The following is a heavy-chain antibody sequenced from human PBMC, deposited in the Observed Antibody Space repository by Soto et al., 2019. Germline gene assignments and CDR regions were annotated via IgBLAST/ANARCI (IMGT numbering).Heavy chain of an antibody. CDR2: INSDGSST. J-gene: IGHJ3*02. CDR1: GFTFVNYW. V-gene: IGHV3-74*01. CDR3: ARAMGVGYCSSLNCSDAFDI. D-gene: IGHD2-2*01. Sequence: PGGSLRLSCAASGFTFVNYWMHWVRQAPGKGLVWVSRINSDGSSTTYADSVKGRFTISRDNAKNTLYLQMNSLRAEDTAVYYCARAMGVGYCSSLNCSDAFDIWGQGTMVTVSS.